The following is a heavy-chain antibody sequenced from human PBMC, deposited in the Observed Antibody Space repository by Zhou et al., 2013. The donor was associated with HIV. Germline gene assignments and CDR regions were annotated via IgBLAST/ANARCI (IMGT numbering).Heavy chain of an antibody. V-gene: IGHV1-2*02. CDR1: GYTFTGYY. Sequence: QVQLVQSGAEVKKPGASVKVSCKASGYTFTGYYMHWVRQAPGQGLEWMGWINPNSGGTNYAQKFQGRVTMTRDTSISTAYMDLSRLRSDDTAVYYCGSHIPLVRGAVSGHFDSWGQGTLVTVSS. CDR2: INPNSGGT. CDR3: GSHIPLVRGAVSGHFDS. J-gene: IGHJ4*02. D-gene: IGHD3-10*01.